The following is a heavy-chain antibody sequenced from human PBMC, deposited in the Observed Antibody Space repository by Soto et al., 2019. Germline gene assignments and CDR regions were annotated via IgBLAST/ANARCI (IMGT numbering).Heavy chain of an antibody. CDR1: GGSFSDFH. Sequence: QVQLQQWGAGLLKPSETLSLTCAVYGGSFSDFHWSWIRQPPGKGLEWIGDIHHRGNTNYNPSLRSRVTMSADTSQNQFSLKMTSVTAADTAVYYCARTHYSMDVWDKGTTVSVSS. CDR3: ARTHYSMDV. J-gene: IGHJ6*03. CDR2: IHHRGNT. V-gene: IGHV4-34*01.